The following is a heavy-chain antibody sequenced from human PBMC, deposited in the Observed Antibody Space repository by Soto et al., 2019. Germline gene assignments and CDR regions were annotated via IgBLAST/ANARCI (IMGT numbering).Heavy chain of an antibody. CDR2: IKSKTDGGTT. D-gene: IGHD2-21*02. CDR1: GFTYSNAW. V-gene: IGHV3-15*01. CDR3: TTRLDPYCGGDYYPGYFDY. J-gene: IGHJ4*02. Sequence: EVQLVESGGGLVKPGGSLRLSCAASGFTYSNAWMSWVRQAPGKGLEWVGRIKSKTDGGTTDYAAPVKGRFTISRDDSKNTLYLQMNSLKTEDTAVYYCTTRLDPYCGGDYYPGYFDYWGQGTLVTVSS.